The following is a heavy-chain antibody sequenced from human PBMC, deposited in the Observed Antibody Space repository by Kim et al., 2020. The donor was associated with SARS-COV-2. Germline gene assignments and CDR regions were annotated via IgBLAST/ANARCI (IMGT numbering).Heavy chain of an antibody. CDR1: GFTFSSYA. D-gene: IGHD3-22*01. Sequence: GWSLRLSCAASGFTFSSYAMHWVRQAPGKGLEWVAVISYDGSNKYYADSVKGRFTISRDNSKNTLYLQMNSLRAEDTAVYYCARGPYYYDSSGVDYWGQGTLVTVSS. CDR3: ARGPYYYDSSGVDY. V-gene: IGHV3-30*04. J-gene: IGHJ4*02. CDR2: ISYDGSNK.